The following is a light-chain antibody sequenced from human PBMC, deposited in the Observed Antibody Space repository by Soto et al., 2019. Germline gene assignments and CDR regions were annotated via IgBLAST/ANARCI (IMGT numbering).Light chain of an antibody. CDR1: QGISSY. CDR3: QQLNSYPLT. J-gene: IGKJ4*01. Sequence: IHLTQSPSSLPPSVGDGLTITCRVRQGISSYLAWYQQKPGKAPKLLIYTASTLQSGVPSRFSGSGSGTDFTLTISSLQPEDFATYYCQQLNSYPLTFGGGTKVDIK. V-gene: IGKV1-9*01. CDR2: TAS.